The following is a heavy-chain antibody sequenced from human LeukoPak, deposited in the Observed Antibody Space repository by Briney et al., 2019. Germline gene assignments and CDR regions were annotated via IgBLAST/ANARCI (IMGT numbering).Heavy chain of an antibody. V-gene: IGHV3-30*18. CDR3: AKATMVRGVINYYYYGMDV. J-gene: IGHJ6*02. Sequence: PGRSLRLTCAASGFTFSSYGMHWVRQAPGKGLEWVAVISYDGSNKYYADSVKGRFTISRDNSENTLYLQMNSLRAEDTAVYYCAKATMVRGVINYYYYGMDVWGQGTTVTVSS. CDR1: GFTFSSYG. CDR2: ISYDGSNK. D-gene: IGHD3-10*01.